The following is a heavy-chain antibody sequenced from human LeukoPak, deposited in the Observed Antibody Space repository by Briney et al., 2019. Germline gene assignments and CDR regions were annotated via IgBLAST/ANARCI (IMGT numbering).Heavy chain of an antibody. Sequence: SETLSLTCAVYGGSFSGYYWSWIRQPPGKGLEWIGEINHSGSTNYNPSLKSRVTISVDTSKNQFSLKLSSVTAADTAVYYCARGLDYYGSGSYYHSWGQGTLVTVSS. CDR2: INHSGST. CDR1: GGSFSGYY. J-gene: IGHJ4*02. V-gene: IGHV4-34*01. CDR3: ARGLDYYGSGSYYHS. D-gene: IGHD3-10*01.